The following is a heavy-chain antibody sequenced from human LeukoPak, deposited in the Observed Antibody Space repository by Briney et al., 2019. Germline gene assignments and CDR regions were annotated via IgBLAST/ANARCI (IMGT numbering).Heavy chain of an antibody. Sequence: GGSLSLSCAASGFTFTNYWMHCVRQVPGKGLVWVSHINHDGSSTNYADSVKGRFTISRDNDKNTLYLQMNSLTAEDTAVYYCARDLGYNSASWGQGTLVTVSS. CDR1: GFTFTNYW. J-gene: IGHJ5*02. D-gene: IGHD5-18*01. V-gene: IGHV3-74*01. CDR3: ARDLGYNSAS. CDR2: INHDGSST.